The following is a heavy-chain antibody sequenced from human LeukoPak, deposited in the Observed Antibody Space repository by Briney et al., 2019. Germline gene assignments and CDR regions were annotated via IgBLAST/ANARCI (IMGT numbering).Heavy chain of an antibody. CDR1: GGSISRNY. Sequence: SETLSLTCNVSGGSISRNYWSWIRQPAGEGLEWIGRIYGSGSTNYNPSLKSRVTMSVDTSQNQISLKVRSVTAADTAVYYCARDYEEDFWGGCLGYWGQGTLVTVSS. D-gene: IGHD3-3*01. CDR3: ARDYEEDFWGGCLGY. J-gene: IGHJ4*02. V-gene: IGHV4-4*07. CDR2: IYGSGST.